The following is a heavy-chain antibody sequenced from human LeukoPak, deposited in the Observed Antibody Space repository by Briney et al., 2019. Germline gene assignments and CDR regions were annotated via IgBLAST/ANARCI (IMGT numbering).Heavy chain of an antibody. CDR2: ISSSSAYI. Sequence: PGGSLRLSCAASGFTFSDYAMDWVRQAPGKGLEWVSAISSSSAYIYYADSVKGRFTISRDNAKNSLYLQMNSLRDEDTAVYYCARDFGWRFDYWGQGTLVTVSS. CDR1: GFTFSDYA. CDR3: ARDFGWRFDY. D-gene: IGHD3-16*01. V-gene: IGHV3-21*01. J-gene: IGHJ4*02.